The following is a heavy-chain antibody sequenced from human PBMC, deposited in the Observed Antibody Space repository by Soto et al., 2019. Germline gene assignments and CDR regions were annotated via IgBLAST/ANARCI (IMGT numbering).Heavy chain of an antibody. D-gene: IGHD3-10*01. J-gene: IGHJ3*02. Sequence: QVQLQESGPGLVKPSETLSLTCTVSGGSISSYYWSWIRQPPGKGLEWIGYIYYSGSTNYNPSLKRRVTISVDTSKNQFSQKLSSVTAADTAVYYCARVIEGSYFDDAFDIWGQGTMVTVSS. CDR3: ARVIEGSYFDDAFDI. CDR1: GGSISSYY. V-gene: IGHV4-59*01. CDR2: IYYSGST.